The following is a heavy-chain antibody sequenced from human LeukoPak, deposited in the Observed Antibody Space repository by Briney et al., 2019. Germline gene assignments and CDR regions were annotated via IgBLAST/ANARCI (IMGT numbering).Heavy chain of an antibody. CDR3: ARWDSSGRLDY. Sequence: RTSETLSLTCAVYGGSFSGYYWSWIRQPPGKGLEWIGEINHSGSTNYNPSLKSRVTISVDTSKNHFSLKLSSVTAADTSVYYCARWDSSGRLDYWGQGTLVTVSS. CDR1: GGSFSGYY. D-gene: IGHD6-19*01. V-gene: IGHV4-34*01. CDR2: INHSGST. J-gene: IGHJ4*02.